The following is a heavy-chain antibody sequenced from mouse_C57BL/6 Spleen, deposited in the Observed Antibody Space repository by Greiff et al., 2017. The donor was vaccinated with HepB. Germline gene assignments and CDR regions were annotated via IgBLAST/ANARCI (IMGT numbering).Heavy chain of an antibody. CDR3: ATLYDGYYDC. V-gene: IGHV1-50*01. J-gene: IGHJ2*01. D-gene: IGHD2-3*01. Sequence: VQLQQSGAELVKPGASVKLSCKASGYTFTSYWMQWVKQRPGQGLEWIGEIDPSDSYTNYNQKFKGKATLTVDTSSSTAYMQLSSLTSEDSAVYYCATLYDGYYDCWGQGTTLTVSS. CDR2: IDPSDSYT. CDR1: GYTFTSYW.